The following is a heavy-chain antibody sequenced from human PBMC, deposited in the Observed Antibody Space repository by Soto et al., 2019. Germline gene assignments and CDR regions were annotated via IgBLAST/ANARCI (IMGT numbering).Heavy chain of an antibody. Sequence: SETLSLTCTVSGGSISSSSYYWGWIRQPPGKGLEWIGSIYYSGSTYYNPSLKSRVTISVDTSKNQFSLKLSSVTAADTAVYYFARQGYSSGWLIDYWGQGTLVTVSS. D-gene: IGHD6-19*01. V-gene: IGHV4-39*01. CDR3: ARQGYSSGWLIDY. CDR2: IYYSGST. J-gene: IGHJ4*02. CDR1: GGSISSSSYY.